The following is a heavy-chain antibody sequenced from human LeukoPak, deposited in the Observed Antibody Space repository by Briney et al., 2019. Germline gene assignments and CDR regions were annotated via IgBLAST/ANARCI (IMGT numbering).Heavy chain of an antibody. V-gene: IGHV3-21*06. D-gene: IGHD3-22*01. CDR2: ISGRSADI. CDR1: GFTFSSYA. CDR3: ARRGYHDSGGYDY. Sequence: PGGSLRLSCAASGFTFSSYAMNWVRQAPGKGLEWVSSISGRSADIYYADSVKGRFTISRDNAKNSVFLQMNNLRVEDTAIYYCARRGYHDSGGYDYWGQGTPVTVSS. J-gene: IGHJ4*02.